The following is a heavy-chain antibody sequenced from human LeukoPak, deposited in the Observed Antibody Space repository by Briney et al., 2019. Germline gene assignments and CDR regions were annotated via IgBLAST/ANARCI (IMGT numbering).Heavy chain of an antibody. CDR2: IRSKANSYAT. CDR1: GFTFSGSA. V-gene: IGHV3-73*01. J-gene: IGHJ4*02. D-gene: IGHD5-18*01. CDR3: TTDQDTAMAQPFDY. Sequence: PGGSLRLSCAASGFTFSGSAMHWFRQASGKGLEWVGRIRSKANSYATAYAASVKGRFTISRDDSKNTAYLQMNSLKTEDTAVYYCTTDQDTAMAQPFDYWGQGTLVTVSS.